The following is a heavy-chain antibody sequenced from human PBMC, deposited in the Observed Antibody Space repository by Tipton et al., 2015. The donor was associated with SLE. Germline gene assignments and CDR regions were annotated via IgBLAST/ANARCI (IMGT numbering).Heavy chain of an antibody. D-gene: IGHD3-22*01. CDR2: MYYSGST. CDR1: GGSISSSSYY. Sequence: TLSLTCTVSGGSISSSSYYWGWIRQPPGKGLEWIGSMYYSGSTYYNPSLKSRVTISVDTSKNQFSLKLSSVTAADTAVYYCAGDSSGYRVFDYWGRGTLVTVSS. J-gene: IGHJ4*02. CDR3: AGDSSGYRVFDY. V-gene: IGHV4-39*01.